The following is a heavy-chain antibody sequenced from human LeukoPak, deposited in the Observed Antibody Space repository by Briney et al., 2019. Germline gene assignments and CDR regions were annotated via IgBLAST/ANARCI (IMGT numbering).Heavy chain of an antibody. D-gene: IGHD1-1*01. CDR3: AKVDNWKYGHHDF. Sequence: GGSLRLSCAASGFTFSSYAMSWVRQAPGKGLEWVSSISGSDGTTYYADSVKGRFTISRDNSKYTLSLQMNSLRAEDTAVYYCAKVDNWKYGHHDFWGQGTLVTVSS. J-gene: IGHJ4*02. V-gene: IGHV3-23*01. CDR1: GFTFSSYA. CDR2: ISGSDGTT.